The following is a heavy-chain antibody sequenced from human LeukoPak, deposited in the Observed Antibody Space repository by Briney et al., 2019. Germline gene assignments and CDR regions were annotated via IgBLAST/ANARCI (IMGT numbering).Heavy chain of an antibody. Sequence: GASVKVSCKASGGTFSSYAITWVRQAPGQGLEWMGGLIPIFGTANYAQKFQGRVTITADESTSTAYMVLSSLRSEDTAVYYCARVHCSSTSCRRDMYYFDYWGQGTLVTVSS. CDR3: ARVHCSSTSCRRDMYYFDY. D-gene: IGHD2-2*01. V-gene: IGHV1-69*13. CDR1: GGTFSSYA. CDR2: LIPIFGTA. J-gene: IGHJ4*02.